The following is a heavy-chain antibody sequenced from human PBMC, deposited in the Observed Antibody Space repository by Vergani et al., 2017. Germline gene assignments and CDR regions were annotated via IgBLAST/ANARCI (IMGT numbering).Heavy chain of an antibody. J-gene: IGHJ4*02. D-gene: IGHD6-19*01. CDR2: ISWNSGSI. CDR3: AKDTGAGYFDY. Sequence: EVQLVESGGGLVQPGRSLRLSCAASGFTFDDYAMHWVRQAPGKGLEWVSGISWNSGSIGYADSVKARFTISRDNAKNSLYLQMNSLRAEDTALYYCAKDTGAGYFDYWVQGTLVTVSS. V-gene: IGHV3-9*01. CDR1: GFTFDDYA.